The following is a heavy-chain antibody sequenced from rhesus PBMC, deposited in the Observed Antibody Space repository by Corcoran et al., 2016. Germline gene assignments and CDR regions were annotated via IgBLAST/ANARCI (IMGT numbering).Heavy chain of an antibody. V-gene: IGHV4-80*01. D-gene: IGHD4-23*01. CDR2: INGNSGST. J-gene: IGHJ5-2*02. CDR1: CASISSYW. Sequence: QVQLQESGPGLVKPSETLSPTCADSCASISSYWWSWIRQPPGKELVWIGEINGNSGSTNYIPPHRGRVNIAKGASKNQVSLKLSSVTAADTAVYYCARVGTVTRDLDVWGRVVLVTVSS. CDR3: ARVGTVTRDLDV.